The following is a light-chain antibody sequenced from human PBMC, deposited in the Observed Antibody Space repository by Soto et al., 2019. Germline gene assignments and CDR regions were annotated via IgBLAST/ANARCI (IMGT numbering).Light chain of an antibody. CDR3: LQHNSYPWT. V-gene: IGKV1-17*01. J-gene: IGKJ1*01. CDR1: QGIGND. CDR2: AAA. Sequence: DIQMTQSPSSLSASVGDRVTITCRTSQGIGNDLGWYQQKPGKAPKRLIYAAASLQSGVPSRFSGSGSGTEFTLTISSLQPEDFGIYYCLQHNSYPWTFGQGTKVEIK.